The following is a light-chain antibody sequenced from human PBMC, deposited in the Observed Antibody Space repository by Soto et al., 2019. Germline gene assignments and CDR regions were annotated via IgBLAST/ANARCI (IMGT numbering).Light chain of an antibody. CDR3: QQYNNWPRIT. CDR2: GAS. Sequence: EIVLTQSPATLSLSPGERATLSCRASQSVRSNYLAWYQQKPGQPPRRLIYGASTRATGIPARFSGSGSGTEFTLTISSLQSEDLAVYYCQQYNNWPRITFGQGKRLEIK. J-gene: IGKJ5*01. CDR1: QSVRSN. V-gene: IGKV3-15*01.